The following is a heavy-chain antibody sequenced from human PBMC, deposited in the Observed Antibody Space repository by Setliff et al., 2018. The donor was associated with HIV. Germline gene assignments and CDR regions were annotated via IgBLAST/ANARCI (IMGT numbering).Heavy chain of an antibody. J-gene: IGHJ4*02. CDR3: ARHLGITTLRGAGAFDI. V-gene: IGHV5-51*01. D-gene: IGHD3-10*01. CDR2: IYPGDSDT. Sequence: GESLKISCRASGYRFTSYWIGWVRQMPGKGLEWMGIIYPGDSDTRYSPSFQGLVTISADKSITTAYLHWTSLTPSDTAMYYCARHLGITTLRGAGAFDIWGQGSLVTVSS. CDR1: GYRFTSYW.